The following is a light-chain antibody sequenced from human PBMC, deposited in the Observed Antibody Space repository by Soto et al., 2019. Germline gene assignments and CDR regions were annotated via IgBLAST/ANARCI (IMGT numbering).Light chain of an antibody. CDR1: SSNVGRNT. CDR3: AAWDDSLNAVV. J-gene: IGLJ2*01. CDR2: SNK. V-gene: IGLV1-44*01. Sequence: QSVLTQPPSASGTPGQRVTISCSGSSSNVGRNTVNWYQQLPGTAPKLLIYSNKQRPSGVPDRFSGSKSGTSASLAISGLKSEDEADYYCAAWDDSLNAVVFGGGTQLTVL.